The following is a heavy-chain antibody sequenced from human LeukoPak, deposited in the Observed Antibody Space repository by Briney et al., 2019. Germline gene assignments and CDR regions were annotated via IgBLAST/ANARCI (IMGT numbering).Heavy chain of an antibody. Sequence: ASVKVSCKASGYTFTGYYMHWVRQAPGQGLEWMGWIIPNSGGTNYAQKFQGRVTMTRDTSITIAYMELSRLRSDDTAVYYCARVLTRIQLWLFGYWGQGTLVTVSS. V-gene: IGHV1-2*02. CDR2: IIPNSGGT. CDR3: ARVLTRIQLWLFGY. J-gene: IGHJ4*02. CDR1: GYTFTGYY. D-gene: IGHD5-18*01.